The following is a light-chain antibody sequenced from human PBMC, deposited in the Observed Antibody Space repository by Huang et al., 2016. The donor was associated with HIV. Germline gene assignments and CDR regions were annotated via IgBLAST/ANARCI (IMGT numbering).Light chain of an antibody. Sequence: DIVMTQSPGSLTVSLGERASINCTSSQPLLSTANNKSYLAWYKQKPRQPPKALIYWASNRESGVPERFRGSGSGTDFTLTISSLQAEDVALYYCQQYYSASITFGQGTRVEI. CDR1: QPLLSTANNKSY. J-gene: IGKJ5*01. CDR3: QQYYSASIT. V-gene: IGKV4-1*01. CDR2: WAS.